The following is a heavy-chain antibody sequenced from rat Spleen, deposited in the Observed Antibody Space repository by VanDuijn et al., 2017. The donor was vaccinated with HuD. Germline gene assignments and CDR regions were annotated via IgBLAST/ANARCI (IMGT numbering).Heavy chain of an antibody. V-gene: IGHV5-25*01. Sequence: EVQLVESGGGLVQPGRSLKLSCAASGFTFSNYDMAWVRKAPTKGLEWVASISPSGGSTYYRDSVKGRFTVSRDNAKSTLYLQMDSLRSEDTATYYCFIYYYSAQHYWGQGVMVTVSS. CDR1: GFTFSNYD. CDR3: FIYYYSAQHY. CDR2: ISPSGGST. D-gene: IGHD1-1*01. J-gene: IGHJ2*01.